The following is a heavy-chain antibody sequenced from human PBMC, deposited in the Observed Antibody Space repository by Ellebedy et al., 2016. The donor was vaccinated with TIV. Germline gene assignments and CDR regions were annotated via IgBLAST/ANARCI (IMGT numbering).Heavy chain of an antibody. D-gene: IGHD3-9*01. J-gene: IGHJ6*02. Sequence: SVKVSCXASGGTFSSYAISWVRQAPGQGLEWMGGIIPIFGTANYAQKFQGRVTITADESTSTAYMELSSLRSEDTAVYYCARGPADILTGSFEKYGMDVWGQGTTVTVSS. V-gene: IGHV1-69*13. CDR3: ARGPADILTGSFEKYGMDV. CDR2: IIPIFGTA. CDR1: GGTFSSYA.